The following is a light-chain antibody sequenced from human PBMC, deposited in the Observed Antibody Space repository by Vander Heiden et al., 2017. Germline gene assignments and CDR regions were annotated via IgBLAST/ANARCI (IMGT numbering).Light chain of an antibody. CDR3: QQSNDWPLT. J-gene: IGKJ4*01. CDR1: QSISSK. Sequence: IAMPQSPATLSVSPGERATLSCRASQSISSKLAWYQQKPGQAPRLLIYGASTRATDIPARFSGSGSGTDFTLTISSLQSEDFAVYYCQQSNDWPLTFGGGTKVEIK. V-gene: IGKV3D-15*01. CDR2: GAS.